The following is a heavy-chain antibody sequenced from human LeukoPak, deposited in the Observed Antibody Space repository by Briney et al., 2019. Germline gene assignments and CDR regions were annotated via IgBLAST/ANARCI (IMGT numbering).Heavy chain of an antibody. CDR3: ARHLGRINWFDP. CDR2: IYYSGST. Sequence: SETLSLTCTVSGGSISSYYWSWIRQPPGKGLEWIGYIYYSGSTNHNPSLKSRVTISVDTSKNQFSLKLSSVTAADTAVYYCARHLGRINWFDPWGQGTLVTVSS. J-gene: IGHJ5*02. V-gene: IGHV4-59*08. CDR1: GGSISSYY. D-gene: IGHD1-14*01.